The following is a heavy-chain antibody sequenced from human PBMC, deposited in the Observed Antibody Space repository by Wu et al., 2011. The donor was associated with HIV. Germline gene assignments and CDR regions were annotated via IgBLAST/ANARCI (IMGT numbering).Heavy chain of an antibody. D-gene: IGHD3-3*01. V-gene: IGHV1-69*14. CDR3: ARDRLPYDFWSSYSD. CDR2: IVPVFSTA. CDR1: GGTFSSYA. Sequence: QVQLVQSGAEVKKPGSSVKVSCKASGGTFSSYAISWVRQAPGQGLQWMGGIVPVFSTANYAQKFQGRITIIADKSTSTVDMELRSLRSEDTAVYYCARDRLPYDFWSSYSDWGQGTLVTVSS. J-gene: IGHJ4*02.